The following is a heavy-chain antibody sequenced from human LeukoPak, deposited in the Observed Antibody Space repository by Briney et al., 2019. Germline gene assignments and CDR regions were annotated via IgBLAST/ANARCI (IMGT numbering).Heavy chain of an antibody. CDR1: GFTFSDYY. V-gene: IGHV3-11*04. CDR2: ISSSGSTI. J-gene: IGHJ4*02. Sequence: PGGSLRLSCAASGFTFSDYYMSWIRQAPGKGPEWVSYISSSGSTIYYADSVKGRFTISRDNAKNSLYLQMNSLRAEDTAVYYCARYEDDYGDYAIDYWGQGTLVTVSS. D-gene: IGHD4-17*01. CDR3: ARYEDDYGDYAIDY.